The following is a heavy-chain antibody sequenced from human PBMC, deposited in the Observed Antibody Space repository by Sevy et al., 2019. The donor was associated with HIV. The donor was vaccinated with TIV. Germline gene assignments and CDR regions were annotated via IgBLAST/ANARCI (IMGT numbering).Heavy chain of an antibody. Sequence: GGSLRLSCAASGFIFSTYGIHWVRQAPGKGLEWVAVISYDGSEKYYADSVRDRFTFSRDNSKKYLYLQMNRLRVEDTAIYYCAKMQGGSYNYYGMDFWGQGTTVTVSS. V-gene: IGHV3-30*18. D-gene: IGHD1-26*01. CDR3: AKMQGGSYNYYGMDF. CDR2: ISYDGSEK. J-gene: IGHJ6*02. CDR1: GFIFSTYG.